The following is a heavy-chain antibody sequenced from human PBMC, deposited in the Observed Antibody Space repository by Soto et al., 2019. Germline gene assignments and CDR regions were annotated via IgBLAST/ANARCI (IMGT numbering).Heavy chain of an antibody. CDR1: GYSFSSYW. V-gene: IGHV5-51*01. D-gene: IGHD1-26*01. Sequence: GESLKISCKASGYSFSSYWIGWVRQMPGKGLEWMGIISPGDSEGRYSPSFQGHVTISADKSISTAYLQWNSLKASDTAMYYGARHVGGLDVWGQGTTVTVSS. CDR2: ISPGDSEG. CDR3: ARHVGGLDV. J-gene: IGHJ6*02.